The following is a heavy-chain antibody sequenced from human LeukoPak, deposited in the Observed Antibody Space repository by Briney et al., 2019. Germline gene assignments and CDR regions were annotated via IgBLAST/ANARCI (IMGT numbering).Heavy chain of an antibody. J-gene: IGHJ6*03. CDR3: VRGRSYSSSWYYYYYMDV. Sequence: PSETLSLTCAVYGGSFSGYYWSWIRQPPGKGLEWIGEINHSGSTNYNPSLKSRVTISVDTSKNQFSLKLSSVTAADTAVYYCVRGRSYSSSWYYYYYMDVWGKGTTVTVSS. V-gene: IGHV4-34*01. CDR1: GGSFSGYY. CDR2: INHSGST. D-gene: IGHD6-13*01.